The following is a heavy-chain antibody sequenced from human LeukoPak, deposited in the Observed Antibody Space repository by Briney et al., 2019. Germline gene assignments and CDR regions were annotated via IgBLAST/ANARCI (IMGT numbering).Heavy chain of an antibody. D-gene: IGHD2/OR15-2a*01. CDR2: VNPTTGNR. CDR3: ARANFCDS. Sequence: ASVKVSCKTSAYTFTDFHITWVRQVPGQGLEWMGWVNPTTGNRGFAQKFQGRVTLTSDTSTGTVYMEMSRLRSDDTAVYYCARANFCDSWGQGTLVTVSS. CDR1: AYTFTDFH. J-gene: IGHJ4*02. V-gene: IGHV1-8*01.